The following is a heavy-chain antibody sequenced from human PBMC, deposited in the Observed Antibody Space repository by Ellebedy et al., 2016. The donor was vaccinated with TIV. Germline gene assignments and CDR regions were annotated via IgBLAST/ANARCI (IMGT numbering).Heavy chain of an antibody. J-gene: IGHJ4*02. V-gene: IGHV3-74*01. D-gene: IGHD2-8*02. Sequence: GESLKISCAASGFTFSRHWMHWIRQAPGKGLVWLSRINGDGCFTSHADFVKGRFTISRDNAKNTLFLQMNSLTAEDTAIYYCAKGCRTGGNCFLIDYWGLGTLVTVSS. CDR2: INGDGCFT. CDR1: GFTFSRHW. CDR3: AKGCRTGGNCFLIDY.